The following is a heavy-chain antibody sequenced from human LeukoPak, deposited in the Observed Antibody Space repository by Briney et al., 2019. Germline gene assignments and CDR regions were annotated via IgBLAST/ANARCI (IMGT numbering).Heavy chain of an antibody. D-gene: IGHD6-13*01. CDR1: GGTFSSYA. J-gene: IGHJ4*02. Sequence: GSSVKVSCKASGGTFSSYAISWVRQAPGQGLEWMGRIIPILGIANYAQKFQGRVTITADKSTSTAYMELSSLRSEDTAVYYCARFEVNGYSSSLDYWGQGTLVTVSS. V-gene: IGHV1-69*04. CDR2: IIPILGIA. CDR3: ARFEVNGYSSSLDY.